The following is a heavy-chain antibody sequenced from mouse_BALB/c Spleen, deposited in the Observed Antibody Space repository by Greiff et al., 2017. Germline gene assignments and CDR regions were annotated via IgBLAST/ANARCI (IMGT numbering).Heavy chain of an antibody. CDR2: IYPGDGDT. CDR1: GYAFSSSW. D-gene: IGHD1-1*01. Sequence: QVQLQQSGPELVKPGASVKISCKASGYAFSSSWMNWVKQRPGQGLEWIGRIYPGDGDTNYNGKFKGKATLTADKSSSTAYMQLSSLTSVDSAVYFCAHDYYGSSGYYAMDYWGQGTSVTVSS. J-gene: IGHJ4*01. V-gene: IGHV1-82*01. CDR3: AHDYYGSSGYYAMDY.